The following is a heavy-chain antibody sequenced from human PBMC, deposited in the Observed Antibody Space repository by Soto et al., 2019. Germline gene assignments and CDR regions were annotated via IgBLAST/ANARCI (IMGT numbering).Heavy chain of an antibody. J-gene: IGHJ3*01. CDR1: GFIFSDFG. CDR3: VKGDLDTAVVNSPDAFDF. Sequence: GSLRLSCEASGFIFSDFGMHWVRQASGKGLEWVAVISYDGNNKYYAQSVKGRFTISRDNSKNTLFLNMDSLRPEDTAVYHCVKGDLDTAVVNSPDAFDFWGPGTRVTV. D-gene: IGHD5-18*01. CDR2: ISYDGNNK. V-gene: IGHV3-30*18.